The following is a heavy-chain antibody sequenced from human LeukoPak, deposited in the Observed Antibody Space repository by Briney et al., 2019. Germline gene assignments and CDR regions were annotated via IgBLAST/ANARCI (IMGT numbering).Heavy chain of an antibody. CDR1: GGAISSYY. CDR3: ARDRLRWPKIDY. D-gene: IGHD4-23*01. V-gene: IGHV4-59*12. J-gene: IGHJ4*02. CDR2: IYYSGST. Sequence: SETLSLTCTVSGGAISSYYWSWIRQPPGQGLEWSGYIYYSGSTNYNPSLKSRVTISVDSSKNQFSLKLNSVTAADTAVYYCARDRLRWPKIDYWGQGTLVTVSS.